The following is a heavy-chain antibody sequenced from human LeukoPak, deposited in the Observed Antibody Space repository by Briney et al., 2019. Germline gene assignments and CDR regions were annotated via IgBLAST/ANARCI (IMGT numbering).Heavy chain of an antibody. Sequence: SEALSLTCTVSGVSSSSSSYYWGWIRQPPGKRLEWIGSIYYTGSIYYNPSLKSRITMSEDKSKNQFSLKLSSVTAADTAVYYCARQNPYTTSSFFYYMDVWGKGTTVTVSS. CDR2: IYYTGSI. J-gene: IGHJ6*03. CDR3: ARQNPYTTSSFFYYMDV. V-gene: IGHV4-39*01. D-gene: IGHD2-2*02. CDR1: GVSSSSSSYY.